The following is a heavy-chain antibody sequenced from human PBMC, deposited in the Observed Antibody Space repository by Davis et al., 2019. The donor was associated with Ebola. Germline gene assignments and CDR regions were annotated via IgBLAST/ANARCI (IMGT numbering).Heavy chain of an antibody. CDR3: ARDMGTGYSSSWYKVGFDY. CDR2: ISSSSSYI. J-gene: IGHJ4*02. Sequence: PGGSLRLSCAASGVTFSSYSMNWVRQAPGKGLEWVSCISSSSSYIYYADSVKGRFTISRDNAKNSLYLQMNSLRVEDTAVYYCARDMGTGYSSSWYKVGFDYWGQGTLVTVSS. CDR1: GVTFSSYS. D-gene: IGHD6-13*01. V-gene: IGHV3-21*01.